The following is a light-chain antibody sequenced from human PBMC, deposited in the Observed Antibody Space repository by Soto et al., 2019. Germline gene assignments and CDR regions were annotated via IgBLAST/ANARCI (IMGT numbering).Light chain of an antibody. V-gene: IGKV3-15*01. Sequence: EIVMTQSPATLSLSPGERSTLSCRASQSVSSNLAWYQQKPGQAPRLLIYGASTRATGFPARFSGSRSGTEFTLTISSLQSEDFAIYYCQHYDNWPINFGQGTRLEI. CDR2: GAS. J-gene: IGKJ5*01. CDR1: QSVSSN. CDR3: QHYDNWPIN.